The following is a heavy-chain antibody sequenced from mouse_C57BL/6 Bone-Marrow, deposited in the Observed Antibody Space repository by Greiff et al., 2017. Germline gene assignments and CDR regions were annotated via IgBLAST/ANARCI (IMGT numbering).Heavy chain of an antibody. CDR1: GYTFTDYE. CDR3: TRSPYYYGSIYYAMDY. Sequence: QVQLQQSGAELVRPGASVTLSCKASGYTFTDYEMHWVKQTPVHGLEWIGAIDPETGGTAYNQKFKGKAILTADKSSSTAYMELRSLTSEDSAVYYCTRSPYYYGSIYYAMDYWGQGTSDTVSS. D-gene: IGHD1-1*01. J-gene: IGHJ4*01. CDR2: IDPETGGT. V-gene: IGHV1-15*01.